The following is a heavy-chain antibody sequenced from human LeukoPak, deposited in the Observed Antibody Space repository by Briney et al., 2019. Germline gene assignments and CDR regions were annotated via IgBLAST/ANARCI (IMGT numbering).Heavy chain of an antibody. CDR2: INPNSGGT. CDR3: ARDLEVRGVLYYFDY. J-gene: IGHJ4*02. D-gene: IGHD3-10*01. V-gene: IGHV1-2*02. CDR1: GYSFIGYY. Sequence: ASVKVSCKPSGYSFIGYYMHWVRQAPGQGLEWMGWINPNSGGTNYAQKFQDRVTMTRDTSISTAYMELSRLRSDDTAVYYCARDLEVRGVLYYFDYWGQGTLVTVSS.